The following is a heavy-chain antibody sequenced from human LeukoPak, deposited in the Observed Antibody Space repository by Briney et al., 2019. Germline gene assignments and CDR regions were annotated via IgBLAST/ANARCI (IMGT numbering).Heavy chain of an antibody. J-gene: IGHJ4*02. D-gene: IGHD5-18*01. CDR1: GFALSSYA. V-gene: IGHV3-23*01. CDR3: AKDGSGYSYVRN. CDR2: ISGSGGST. Sequence: GGSLRLSCAASGFALSSYAMSWVRQAPGKGLEWVSAISGSGGSTYYADSVKGRFTISRDNSKNTLYLQMNSLRAEDTAVYYCAKDGSGYSYVRNWGQGTLVTVSS.